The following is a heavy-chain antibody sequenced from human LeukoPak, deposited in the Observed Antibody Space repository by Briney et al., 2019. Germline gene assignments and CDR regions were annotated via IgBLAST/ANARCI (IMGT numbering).Heavy chain of an antibody. Sequence: SETLSLTCTVSGSSIRSSTYYWGWIRQPPGKGLEWIGHVNYNGNTYYNPSLKSRVTISVDTSKNQFSLKLTSVTAADTAVYYCAILGGDDYNRRFDSWGQGTLVTVSS. V-gene: IGHV4-39*01. CDR2: VNYNGNT. CDR3: AILGGDDYNRRFDS. D-gene: IGHD5-24*01. J-gene: IGHJ4*02. CDR1: GSSIRSSTYY.